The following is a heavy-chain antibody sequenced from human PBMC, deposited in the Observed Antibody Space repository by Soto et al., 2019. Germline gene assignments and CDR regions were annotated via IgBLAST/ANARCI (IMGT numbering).Heavy chain of an antibody. CDR3: ARLPRIVATTYFDY. D-gene: IGHD5-12*01. V-gene: IGHV4-4*02. CDR1: GGSISSSNW. CDR2: IYHSGST. J-gene: IGHJ4*02. Sequence: TLSLTCAVSGGSISSSNWWSWVRQPPGKGLEWIGEIYHSGSTNYNPSLKSRVTISVDKSKNQFSLKLSSVTAADTAVYYCARLPRIVATTYFDYWGQGTLVTVSS.